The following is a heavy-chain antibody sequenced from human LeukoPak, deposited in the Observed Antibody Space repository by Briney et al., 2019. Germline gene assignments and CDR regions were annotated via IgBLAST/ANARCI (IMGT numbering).Heavy chain of an antibody. CDR2: ISSSSSTI. V-gene: IGHV3-48*01. Sequence: GGSLRLSCAASGFTFSSYSMNWVRQAPGKGLEWVSYISSSSSTIYYADSVKGRFTISRDNAKNSLYLQMNSLRAEDTAVYYCARADIGVPGWQLAEEGFDYWGQGTLVTVSS. D-gene: IGHD6-6*01. J-gene: IGHJ4*02. CDR3: ARADIGVPGWQLAEEGFDY. CDR1: GFTFSSYS.